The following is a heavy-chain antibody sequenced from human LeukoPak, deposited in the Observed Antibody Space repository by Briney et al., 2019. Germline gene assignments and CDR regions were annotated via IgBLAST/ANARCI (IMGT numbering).Heavy chain of an antibody. CDR3: ARVNMIRGVTDY. D-gene: IGHD3-10*01. Sequence: GGSLRLSCAASGFTFTDSYMTWVRQAPGKGLEWISYISSHGSTIYYADSVKGRFTISRDSANNSLYLQMNSLTAADTALYFCARVNMIRGVTDYWGQGTLVTVSS. CDR2: ISSHGSTI. V-gene: IGHV3-11*04. J-gene: IGHJ4*02. CDR1: GFTFTDSY.